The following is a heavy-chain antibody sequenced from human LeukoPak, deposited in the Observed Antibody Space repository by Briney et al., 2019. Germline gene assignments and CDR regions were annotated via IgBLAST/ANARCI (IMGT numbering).Heavy chain of an antibody. CDR1: GSTFDDYG. CDR3: ARGVYDSSGYYFRWYYFDY. Sequence: PGGSLRLSCAASGSTFDDYGMRWVRQAPGKGLEWVSGINWNGCSTGYADSVKGRFTISRDNAKNSLYLQMNSLRVEDTALYYCARGVYDSSGYYFRWYYFDYWGQGTLVTVSS. D-gene: IGHD3-22*01. J-gene: IGHJ4*02. CDR2: INWNGCST. V-gene: IGHV3-20*04.